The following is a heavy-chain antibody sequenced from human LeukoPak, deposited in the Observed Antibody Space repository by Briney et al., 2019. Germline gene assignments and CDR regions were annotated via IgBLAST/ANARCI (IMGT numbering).Heavy chain of an antibody. Sequence: GGSLRLSCAASGFTFSSYELNWVRQAPGKGLEGVSYISSSGSTIYYADSVKGRFTISRDNAKNSLYLQMNSLRAEDTAVYYCAELGITMIGGVWGKGTTVTISS. D-gene: IGHD3-10*02. V-gene: IGHV3-48*03. CDR3: AELGITMIGGV. J-gene: IGHJ6*04. CDR1: GFTFSSYE. CDR2: ISSSGSTI.